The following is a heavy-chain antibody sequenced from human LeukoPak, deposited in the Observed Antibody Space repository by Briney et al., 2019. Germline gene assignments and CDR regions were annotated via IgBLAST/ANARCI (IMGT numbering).Heavy chain of an antibody. CDR3: ARDLRVLLRYFVPLGDYFDY. CDR1: GYTFTSYG. CDR2: ISAYNGDT. D-gene: IGHD3-9*01. V-gene: IGHV1-18*01. J-gene: IGHJ4*02. Sequence: GASVKVSCKASGYTFTSYGISWVRQAPGQGLEWMGWISAYNGDTNYAQKLQGRLTMTTDTSTSTAYMELRSLRSDDTAVYYCARDLRVLLRYFVPLGDYFDYWGQGTLVTVSS.